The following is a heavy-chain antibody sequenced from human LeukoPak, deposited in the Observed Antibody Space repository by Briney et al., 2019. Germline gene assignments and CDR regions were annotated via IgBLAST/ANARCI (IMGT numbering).Heavy chain of an antibody. D-gene: IGHD1-26*01. CDR3: ATKGGAAYIDY. J-gene: IGHJ4*02. V-gene: IGHV1-46*01. CDR1: GYTFTSYY. CDR2: IHPGGGST. Sequence: ASVKVSCKASGYTFTSYYMHWVRQAPGQGLEWMGVIHPGGGSTTYSQKFQGRVTMTRDTSSSTVFMELSSLRSEDTAVYYCATKGGAAYIDYWGQGTLVTVSS.